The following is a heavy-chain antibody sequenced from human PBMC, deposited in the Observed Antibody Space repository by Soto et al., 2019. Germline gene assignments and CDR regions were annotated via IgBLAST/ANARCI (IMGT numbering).Heavy chain of an antibody. CDR2: IYYSGST. CDR3: ARDQELLGAFDI. CDR1: GGSISSGDYY. D-gene: IGHD1-26*01. J-gene: IGHJ3*02. Sequence: SETLSLTCTVSGGSISSGDYYWSWIRQPPGKGLEWIGYIYYSGSTYYNPSLKSRVTISVDTSKNQFSLKLSSVTAADTAVYYCARDQELLGAFDIWGQGTMVTGS. V-gene: IGHV4-30-4*01.